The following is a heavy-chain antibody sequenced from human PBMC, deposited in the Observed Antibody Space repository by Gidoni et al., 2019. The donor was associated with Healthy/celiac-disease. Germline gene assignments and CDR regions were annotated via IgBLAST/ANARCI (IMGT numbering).Heavy chain of an antibody. J-gene: IGHJ6*02. CDR2: ISGSGGST. CDR3: AKAGDSHPGGIA. D-gene: IGHD3-16*01. V-gene: IGHV3-23*01. Sequence: EVQLLESGGGLVRPGGSLRLSCAASGFTFSSYAMSWVRQAPGKGLEWVSAISGSGGSTYYADSVKGRFTISRDNSKNTLYLQMNSLRAEDTAVYYCAKAGDSHPGGIAWGQGTTVTVSS. CDR1: GFTFSSYA.